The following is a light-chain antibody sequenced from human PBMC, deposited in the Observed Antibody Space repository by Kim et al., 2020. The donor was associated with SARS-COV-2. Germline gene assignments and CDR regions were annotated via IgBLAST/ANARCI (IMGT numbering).Light chain of an antibody. J-gene: IGLJ3*02. CDR1: KLGDKY. Sequence: YELTQPPSVSVSPGQTASITCSGDKLGDKYACWYQQKPGQSPVLVIYQDSKRPSGIPERFSGSNSGNTATLTISGTQAMDEADYYCQAWDSSTEVFGGGTQLTVL. V-gene: IGLV3-1*01. CDR2: QDS. CDR3: QAWDSSTEV.